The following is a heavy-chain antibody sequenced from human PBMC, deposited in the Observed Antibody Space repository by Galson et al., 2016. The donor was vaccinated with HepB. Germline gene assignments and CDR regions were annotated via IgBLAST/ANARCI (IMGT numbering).Heavy chain of an antibody. Sequence: SVKVSCKASGGTFSSHVINWVRQAPGQGLEWMGGIVPIFGTRNYAQKFQGRVTLTADEITSTVYMDLSSLRSEDTAVYYCARDYGANSFSDYWGQGTLVTVSS. J-gene: IGHJ4*02. V-gene: IGHV1-69*13. CDR2: IVPIFGTR. CDR3: ARDYGANSFSDY. CDR1: GGTFSSHV. D-gene: IGHD4-23*01.